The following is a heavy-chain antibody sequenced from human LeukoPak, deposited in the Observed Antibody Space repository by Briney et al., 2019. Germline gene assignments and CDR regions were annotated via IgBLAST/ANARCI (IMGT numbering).Heavy chain of an antibody. Sequence: ASVKVSCKASGGTFSSYAISWVRQAPGQGLEWMGGIIPIFGTANYAQKFQGRVTITADESTSTAYMELGSLRSEDTAVYYCAGYYDSSGYHPAVDYWGQGTLVTVSS. V-gene: IGHV1-69*13. D-gene: IGHD3-22*01. J-gene: IGHJ4*02. CDR2: IIPIFGTA. CDR1: GGTFSSYA. CDR3: AGYYDSSGYHPAVDY.